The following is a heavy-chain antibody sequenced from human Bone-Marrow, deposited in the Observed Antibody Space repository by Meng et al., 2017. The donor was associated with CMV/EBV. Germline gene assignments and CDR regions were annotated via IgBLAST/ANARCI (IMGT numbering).Heavy chain of an antibody. CDR2: ITPHNGDT. D-gene: IGHD2-2*02. CDR1: GHTLTDYY. J-gene: IGHJ1*01. V-gene: IGHV1-2*02. Sequence: ASVKVSCKAPGHTLTDYYIHWVRQAPGRGLEWMGWITPHNGDTHFAQMFQGRVTMTGDTSVRTVYMQLNRLRSDYTAVYYCARNRDCDGTSCYNYFIHWGQGTLVTVSS. CDR3: ARNRDCDGTSCYNYFIH.